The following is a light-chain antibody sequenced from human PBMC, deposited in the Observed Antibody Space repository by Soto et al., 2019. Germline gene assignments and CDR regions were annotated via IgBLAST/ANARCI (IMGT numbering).Light chain of an antibody. CDR2: EVS. V-gene: IGLV2-8*01. CDR1: SSDVDNYNY. Sequence: QSALTQPPSASGSPGQSVTISCTGTSSDVDNYNYVSWYQQHPGKAPKLMIYEVSKRPSGVPDRFSGSKSGNTASLTVSGLQAEDEADYCCSSYAGSNNFVFGTGTKLTVL. CDR3: SSYAGSNNFV. J-gene: IGLJ1*01.